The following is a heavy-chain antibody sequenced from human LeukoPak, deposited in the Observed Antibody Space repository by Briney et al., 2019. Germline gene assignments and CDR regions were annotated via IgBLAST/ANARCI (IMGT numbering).Heavy chain of an antibody. CDR3: ARDSDFWSGYDY. J-gene: IGHJ4*02. CDR1: GFTVSSNY. D-gene: IGHD3-3*01. Sequence: GGSLRLSCAASGFTVSSNYMSWVRQAPGKGLEWVSVIYSGGSTYYADSVKGRFTISRDNSKNTLYLQMNSLRAEDTAVYYCARDSDFWSGYDYWGQGTLVTVSS. CDR2: IYSGGST. V-gene: IGHV3-66*02.